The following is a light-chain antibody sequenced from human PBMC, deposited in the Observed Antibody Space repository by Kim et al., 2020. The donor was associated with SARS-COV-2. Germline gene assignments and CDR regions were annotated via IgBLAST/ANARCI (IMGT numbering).Light chain of an antibody. CDR1: SLRNYY. Sequence: ALGQTVKITCQGDSLRNYYASWYQQKPGQAPVLVIYGKNNRPSGIPDRFSGSSSGNTASLTITGAQAEDEADYYCNSRDSSGNQSVFGTGTKVTVL. J-gene: IGLJ1*01. CDR2: GKN. CDR3: NSRDSSGNQSV. V-gene: IGLV3-19*01.